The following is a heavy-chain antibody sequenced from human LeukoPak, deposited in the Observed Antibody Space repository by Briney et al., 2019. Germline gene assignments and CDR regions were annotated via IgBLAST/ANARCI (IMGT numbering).Heavy chain of an antibody. V-gene: IGHV1-58*01. CDR3: AADPDYYYGSGCYSFSF. CDR2: IVVGSGNT. Sequence: ASVKVSCKASGFTFTSSAVQWVRQARGQRLEWIGWIVVGSGNTNYAQKFQERVTITRDMSTSTAYMELSSLRSEDTAVYYCAADPDYYYGSGCYSFSFWGQGTLVTVSS. J-gene: IGHJ4*02. CDR1: GFTFTSSA. D-gene: IGHD3-10*01.